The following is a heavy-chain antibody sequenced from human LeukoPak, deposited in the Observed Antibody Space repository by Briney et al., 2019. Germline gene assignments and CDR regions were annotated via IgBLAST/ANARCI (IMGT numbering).Heavy chain of an antibody. Sequence: SVKVSCKASGGTFSSYAISWVRQAPGQGLEWMGGIIPIFGTANYAQKFQGRVTITTDESTSTAYMELSSLRSEDTAVYYCARGPHYFGSGSYAYWGQGTLVTVSS. CDR3: ARGPHYFGSGSYAY. D-gene: IGHD3-10*01. CDR1: GGTFSSYA. CDR2: IIPIFGTA. V-gene: IGHV1-69*05. J-gene: IGHJ4*02.